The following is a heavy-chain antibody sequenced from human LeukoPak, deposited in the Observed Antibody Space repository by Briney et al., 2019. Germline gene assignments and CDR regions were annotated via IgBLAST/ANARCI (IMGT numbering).Heavy chain of an antibody. J-gene: IGHJ6*02. V-gene: IGHV1-69*01. D-gene: IGHD1-1*01. CDR3: ARDKRTGTYYYGMDV. CDR2: IIPIFGTA. Sequence: SVKVSCKASEGTFSSYAISWVRQAPGQGLEWMGGIIPIFGTANYAQKFQGRVTITADESTSTAYMELSSLRSEDTAVYYCARDKRTGTYYYGMDVWGQGTTVTVSS. CDR1: EGTFSSYA.